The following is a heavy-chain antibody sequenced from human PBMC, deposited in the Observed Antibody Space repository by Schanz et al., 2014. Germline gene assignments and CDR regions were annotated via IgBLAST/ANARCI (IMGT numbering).Heavy chain of an antibody. D-gene: IGHD3-10*01. CDR2: VNTDTGNP. CDR1: GYIFTSYA. Sequence: QVQLVQSGSQLKKPGASVKISRKASGYIFTSYALNWVRQAPGQGLEWMGYVNTDTGNPTAAQGFTGRFVFSLDTSVKTAYLQINSLRPEDTAVYFCARHERFEELSVVDYWGQGTRVTVSS. J-gene: IGHJ4*02. CDR3: ARHERFEELSVVDY. V-gene: IGHV7-4-1*02.